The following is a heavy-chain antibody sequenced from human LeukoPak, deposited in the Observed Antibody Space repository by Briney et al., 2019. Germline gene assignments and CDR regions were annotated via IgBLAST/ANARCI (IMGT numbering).Heavy chain of an antibody. D-gene: IGHD4-17*01. Sequence: RASETLSLTCAVYGGSFSGYYWSWIRQPPGKGLEWIGEINHSGSTNYNPSLKSRVTISVDTSKNQFSLKLSSVTAADTAVYYWARDGDYGDGNYWGQGTLVTVSS. V-gene: IGHV4-34*01. J-gene: IGHJ4*02. CDR2: INHSGST. CDR1: GGSFSGYY. CDR3: ARDGDYGDGNY.